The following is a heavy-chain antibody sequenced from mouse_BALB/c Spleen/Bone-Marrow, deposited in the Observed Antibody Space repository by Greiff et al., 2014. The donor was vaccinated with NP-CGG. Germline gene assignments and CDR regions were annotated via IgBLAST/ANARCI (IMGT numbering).Heavy chain of an antibody. J-gene: IGHJ4*01. CDR1: GFTFSSYG. Sequence: EVNLVESGGDLVKPGGSLKLSCAASGFTFSSYGMSWVRQTPDKRLEWVATISSGGSYTYYPDSVKGRFTISRDNAKNTLYLQMSSPKSEDTAMYYCASGNYYAMDYWGQGTSVTVSS. CDR3: ASGNYYAMDY. D-gene: IGHD1-1*01. CDR2: ISSGGSYT. V-gene: IGHV5-6*01.